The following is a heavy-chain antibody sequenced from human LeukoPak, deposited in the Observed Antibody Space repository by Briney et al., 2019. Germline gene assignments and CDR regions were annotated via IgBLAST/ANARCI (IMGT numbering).Heavy chain of an antibody. CDR1: GFTVSSNY. V-gene: IGHV3-49*04. D-gene: IGHD3-10*01. Sequence: GGSLRLSCAASGFTVSSNYMSWVRQAPGKGLEWVGFIRSKAYGGTTEYAASVKGRFTISRDDSKSIAYLQMNSLKTEDTAVYYCTRDVSGYYGSGRLDYWGQGTLVTVSS. J-gene: IGHJ4*02. CDR2: IRSKAYGGTT. CDR3: TRDVSGYYGSGRLDY.